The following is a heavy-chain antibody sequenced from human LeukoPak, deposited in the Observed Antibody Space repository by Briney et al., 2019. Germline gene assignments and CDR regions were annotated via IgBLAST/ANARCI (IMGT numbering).Heavy chain of an antibody. CDR3: ARDSQIVPAAAGAFDI. Sequence: ASVKVSCKASGYTFTSYYMHWVRQAPGQGLEWMGVINPSGGSTSYAQKFQGRVTMTRDTSTSTVYMELSSLRSEDTAVYYCARDSQIVPAAAGAFDIWGQGTMVTVSS. J-gene: IGHJ3*02. CDR2: INPSGGST. CDR1: GYTFTSYY. D-gene: IGHD2-2*01. V-gene: IGHV1-46*03.